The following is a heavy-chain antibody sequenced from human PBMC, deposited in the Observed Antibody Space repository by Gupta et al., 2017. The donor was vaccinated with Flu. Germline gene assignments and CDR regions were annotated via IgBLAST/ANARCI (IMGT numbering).Heavy chain of an antibody. J-gene: IGHJ3*02. CDR3: ARSSIGEGDDAFDI. CDR1: GDKVSSVHVT. CDR2: TFYRTSWIN. D-gene: IGHD3-3*01. V-gene: IGHV6-1*01. Sequence: VQLQQSGPGLMKPSQTLSLTCDISGDKVSSVHVTGNWISQSPSRGLEWLGRTFYRTSWINDYAVSVKSRLTINPDTSKNQFSLHLDYVTPEDTAVYYCARSSIGEGDDAFDIWGPGTAVTVSS.